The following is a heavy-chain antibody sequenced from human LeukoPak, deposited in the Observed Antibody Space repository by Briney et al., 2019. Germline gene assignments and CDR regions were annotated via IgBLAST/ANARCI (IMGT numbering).Heavy chain of an antibody. V-gene: IGHV1-46*01. CDR1: GYTFTSYG. Sequence: SVKASCKASGYTFTSYGISWVRQAPGQGLEWMGIINPSGGSTSYAQKFQGRVTMTRDTSTSTVYMELSSLRSEDTAVYYCARLVPIGDYGEGFDYWGQGTLVTVSS. CDR3: ARLVPIGDYGEGFDY. CDR2: INPSGGST. D-gene: IGHD4-17*01. J-gene: IGHJ4*02.